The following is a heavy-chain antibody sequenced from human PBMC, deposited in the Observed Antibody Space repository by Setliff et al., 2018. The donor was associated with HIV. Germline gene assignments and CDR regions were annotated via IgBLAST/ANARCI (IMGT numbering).Heavy chain of an antibody. Sequence: QPGGSLRLSCAASGFTLSSYAMHWVRQAPGKGLEWVAVIWYDGSNEHYADSVKGRFTISRDNAKNTLFLQGSSLRAEDTAMYYCAREAATGGPDHWGQGTLVTVSS. J-gene: IGHJ4*01. D-gene: IGHD2-15*01. CDR3: AREAATGGPDH. CDR1: GFTLSSYA. CDR2: IWYDGSNE. V-gene: IGHV3-33*01.